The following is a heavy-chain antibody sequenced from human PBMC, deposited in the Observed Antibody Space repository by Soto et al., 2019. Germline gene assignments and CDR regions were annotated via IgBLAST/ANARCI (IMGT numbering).Heavy chain of an antibody. J-gene: IGHJ5*02. D-gene: IGHD3-22*01. V-gene: IGHV4-30-4*01. CDR3: ARAPFDYYDSSGHSLVSWFDP. CDR1: GGSISSGDYY. CDR2: IYYSGST. Sequence: SETLSLTCTVSGGSISSGDYYWSWIRQPPGKGLEWIGYIYYSGSTYYNPSLKSRVTISVDTSKNQFSLKLSSVTAADTALYYCARAPFDYYDSSGHSLVSWFDPWGQGTLVTVSS.